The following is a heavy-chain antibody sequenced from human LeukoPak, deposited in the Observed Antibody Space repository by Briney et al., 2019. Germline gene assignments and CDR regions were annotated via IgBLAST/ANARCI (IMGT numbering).Heavy chain of an antibody. V-gene: IGHV4-59*01. CDR2: IYYSGST. Sequence: PSETLSLTCTVSGGSISSYYWSWIRQPPGKGLEWIGYIYYSGSTNYNPSLKSRVTISVDTSKNQFSLKLSSVTAADTAVYYCARSLGVGRTYYIGYWGQGTLVTVSS. J-gene: IGHJ4*02. CDR1: GGSISSYY. D-gene: IGHD3-10*01. CDR3: ARSLGVGRTYYIGY.